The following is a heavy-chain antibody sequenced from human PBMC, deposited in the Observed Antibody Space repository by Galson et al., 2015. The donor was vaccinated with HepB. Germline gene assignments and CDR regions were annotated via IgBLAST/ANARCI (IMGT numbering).Heavy chain of an antibody. CDR2: IWYDGSNK. Sequence: SLRLSCAASGFTFSSYGMHWVRQAPGKGLEWVAVIWYDGSNKYYADSVKGRFTISRDNSKNTLYLQMNSLRAEDTAVYYCAREGGYCSSTSCSTLGDAFDIWGQGTMVTVSS. V-gene: IGHV3-33*01. CDR3: AREGGYCSSTSCSTLGDAFDI. D-gene: IGHD2-2*02. CDR1: GFTFSSYG. J-gene: IGHJ3*02.